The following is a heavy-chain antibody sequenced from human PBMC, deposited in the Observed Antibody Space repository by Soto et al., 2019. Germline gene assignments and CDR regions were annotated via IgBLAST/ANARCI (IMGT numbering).Heavy chain of an antibody. D-gene: IGHD3-22*01. CDR2: IHYRGTT. J-gene: IGHJ4*02. CDR1: GDSITGYQ. CDR3: AGQSYESRGYYYAY. Sequence: PSETLSLTCTVSGDSITGYQWSWIRQPPGKGLEWIGLIHYRGTTKNNPSLTSRVTMSVDTSKNQFSLKLSSVTAADTAVYYCAGQSYESRGYYYAYWGQGTLVTVSS. V-gene: IGHV4-59*01.